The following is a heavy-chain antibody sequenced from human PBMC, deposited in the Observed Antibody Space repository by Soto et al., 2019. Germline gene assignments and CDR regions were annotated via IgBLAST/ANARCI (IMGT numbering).Heavy chain of an antibody. Sequence: GGSLRLSCAASGFTFSSSTMNWVRQAPGKGLEWVSAIIESGGYTYYADSVKGRFTISRDNSKNTLYLQMNSLRAEDTALYYCAKETYYYYGMDVWGHGTTVTVSS. J-gene: IGHJ6*02. V-gene: IGHV3-23*01. CDR1: GFTFSSST. CDR3: AKETYYYYGMDV. CDR2: IIESGGYT.